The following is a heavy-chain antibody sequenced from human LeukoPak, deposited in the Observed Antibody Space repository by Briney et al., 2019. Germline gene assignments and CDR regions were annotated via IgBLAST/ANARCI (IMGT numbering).Heavy chain of an antibody. D-gene: IGHD6-13*01. Sequence: PSETPSLTCAVSGGSISSGGYSWSWIRQPPGKGLEWIGYIYHSGSTYYNPSLKSRVTISVDRSKNQFSLKLSSVTAADTAVYYCARGVSAAGHLFDYWGQGTLVTVSS. CDR3: ARGVSAAGHLFDY. CDR1: GGSISSGGYS. CDR2: IYHSGST. V-gene: IGHV4-30-2*01. J-gene: IGHJ4*02.